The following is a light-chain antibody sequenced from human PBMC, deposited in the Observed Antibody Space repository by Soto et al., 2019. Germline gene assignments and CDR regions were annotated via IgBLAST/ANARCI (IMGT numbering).Light chain of an antibody. Sequence: QLTQSPSSLSASIGDRVTITCRASQDITNYLAWYQQQPGKAPKLLVYSASTLHSGVPTRFSGSGSGTEFILTIGCLQPEDFATYYCHHLAGTFGQGTKLEMK. CDR2: SAS. V-gene: IGKV1-9*01. CDR3: HHLAGT. J-gene: IGKJ2*01. CDR1: QDITNY.